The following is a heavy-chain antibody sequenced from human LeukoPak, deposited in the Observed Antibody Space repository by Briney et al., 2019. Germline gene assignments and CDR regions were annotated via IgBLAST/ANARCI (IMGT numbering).Heavy chain of an antibody. CDR1: GFTFSSYG. D-gene: IGHD6-6*01. J-gene: IGHJ4*02. CDR2: IRYDGSNK. CDR3: AKVNSSSSVFDY. V-gene: IGHV3-30*02. Sequence: PGGSLRLSCAASGFTFSSYGMHRVRQAPGKGLEWVAFIRYDGSNKYYADSVKGRFTISRDNSKNTLYLQMNSLRAEDTAVYYCAKVNSSSSVFDYWGQGTLVTVSS.